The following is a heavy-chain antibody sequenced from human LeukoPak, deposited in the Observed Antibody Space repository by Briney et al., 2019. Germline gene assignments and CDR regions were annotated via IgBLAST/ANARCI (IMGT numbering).Heavy chain of an antibody. D-gene: IGHD3-16*02. CDR3: ARRTRVENNQSNYRNFLIDDY. CDR2: INDSGRT. CDR1: GDSISSYY. V-gene: IGHV4-34*01. Sequence: SETLSLSCTVSGDSISSYYWSWIRQPAGKGLEWVAEINDSGRTNYNPSLKSRVTISVDTSKNQFSLKLSSVTAADTAVYYCARRTRVENNQSNYRNFLIDDYWGQGTLVTVSS. J-gene: IGHJ4*02.